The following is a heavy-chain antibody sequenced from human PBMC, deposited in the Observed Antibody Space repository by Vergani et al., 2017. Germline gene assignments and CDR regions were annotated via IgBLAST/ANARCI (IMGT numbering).Heavy chain of an antibody. CDR2: ISGSGGST. D-gene: IGHD2-2*02. Sequence: EVQLLESGGGLVQPGGSLRLSCAASGFTFSSYAMSWVRQAPGKGLEWVSAISGSGGSTYYADSVKGRFTISRDYSKNTLYLQMNSLRAEDTAVYYCAKDYVGCSSTSCYTYGFDYWGQGTLVTVSS. V-gene: IGHV3-23*01. CDR3: AKDYVGCSSTSCYTYGFDY. J-gene: IGHJ4*02. CDR1: GFTFSSYA.